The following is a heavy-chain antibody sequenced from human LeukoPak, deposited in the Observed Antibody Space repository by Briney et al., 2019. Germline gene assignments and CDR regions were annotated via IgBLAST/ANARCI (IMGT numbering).Heavy chain of an antibody. J-gene: IGHJ6*03. V-gene: IGHV3-30*02. CDR3: ARDPYSGNYGNYYYYYMDV. Sequence: GSLRLSCAASGFIFSTYGMHWVRQAPGKGLEWVAFIRYDGSNKYYADSVKGRFTISRDNSKNTLYLQMNSLGPEDTAVYYCARDPYSGNYGNYYYYYMDVWGKGTTVTISS. D-gene: IGHD1-26*01. CDR1: GFIFSTYG. CDR2: IRYDGSNK.